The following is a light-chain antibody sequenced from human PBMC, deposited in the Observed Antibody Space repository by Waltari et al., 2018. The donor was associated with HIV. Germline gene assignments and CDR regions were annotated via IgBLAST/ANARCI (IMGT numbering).Light chain of an antibody. CDR2: VNSDGSH. CDR1: SGHSPYA. CDR3: QTWGTGVRV. J-gene: IGLJ3*02. Sequence: QLVVTQSPSASASLGASVKLTCPLSSGHSPYAIAWLQQQPQKAPRYLMKVNSDGSHNRGDGIPDRFSGSSSGAERYLTISSLQSEDESDYFCQTWGTGVRVFGGGTKLTVL. V-gene: IGLV4-69*01.